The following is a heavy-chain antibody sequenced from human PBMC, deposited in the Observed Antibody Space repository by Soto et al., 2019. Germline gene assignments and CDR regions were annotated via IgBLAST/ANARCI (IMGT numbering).Heavy chain of an antibody. CDR1: GFSLSTSGVG. CDR3: AHRDSGYEGGGSYASDWFDP. J-gene: IGHJ5*02. CDR2: IYWDDDK. D-gene: IGHD5-12*01. Sequence: QITLKESGPTLVKPTQTLTLTCTFSGFSLSTSGVGVGWIRQPPGKALEWLALIYWDDDKRYSPSLKSRLTITKDTSKNQVVLTMTNMDPVDTATYYCAHRDSGYEGGGSYASDWFDPWGQGTLVTVSS. V-gene: IGHV2-5*02.